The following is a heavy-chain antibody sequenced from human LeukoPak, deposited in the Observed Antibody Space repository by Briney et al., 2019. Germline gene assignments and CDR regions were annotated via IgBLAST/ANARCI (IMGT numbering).Heavy chain of an antibody. D-gene: IGHD2-21*02. J-gene: IGHJ4*02. CDR1: GFTFSSHS. Sequence: GRSLRLSCAASGFTFSSHSMSWVRQAPGEGLEWVAAISPSGDSTTYRDSVKGQFTISRDNSRNRLYLQMNTLTVEDTAIYYCARRLLTGGVTDFFDFWGQGALVTVSS. CDR2: ISPSGDST. CDR3: ARRLLTGGVTDFFDF. V-gene: IGHV3-23*01.